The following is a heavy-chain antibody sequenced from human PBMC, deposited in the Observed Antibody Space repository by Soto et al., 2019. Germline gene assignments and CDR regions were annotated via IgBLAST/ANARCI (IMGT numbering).Heavy chain of an antibody. CDR3: ARGGGTSSSSEGHYYGMDV. CDR2: INPSGGST. CDR1: GYTFTSYY. V-gene: IGHV1-46*01. D-gene: IGHD6-6*01. J-gene: IGHJ6*02. Sequence: QVQLVQSGAEVKKPGASVKVSCKASGYTFTSYYMHWVRQAPGQGLEWMGIINPSGGSTSYAQKCQGRVTMTRDTSTSTVYMELSSLRSEDTAVYYCARGGGTSSSSEGHYYGMDVWGQGTTVTVSS.